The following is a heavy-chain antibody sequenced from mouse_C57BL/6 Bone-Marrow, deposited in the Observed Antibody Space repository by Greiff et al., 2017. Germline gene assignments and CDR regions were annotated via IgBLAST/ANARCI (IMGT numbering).Heavy chain of an antibody. V-gene: IGHV1-59*01. CDR3: EREGWLLPYWYFDV. D-gene: IGHD2-3*01. CDR2: IDPSDSYT. J-gene: IGHJ1*03. Sequence: VQLQQPGAELVRPGTSVKLSCKASGYTFTSYWMHWVKQRPGQGLEWIGVIDPSDSYTNYNQKFKGKATLTVDTSSSTAYMQLSSLTSEDSAVYYCEREGWLLPYWYFDVWGTGTTVTVSS. CDR1: GYTFTSYW.